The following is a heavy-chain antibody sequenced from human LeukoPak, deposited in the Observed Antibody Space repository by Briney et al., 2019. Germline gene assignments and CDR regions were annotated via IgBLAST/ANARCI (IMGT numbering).Heavy chain of an antibody. J-gene: IGHJ5*02. CDR2: IIPIFGTA. D-gene: IGHD1-20*01. Sequence: ASVKVSCKASGGTFSSYAISWVRQAPGQGLEWMGGIIPIFGTANYAQKFHGRVTITTDESTSTAYMELSSLRSEDTAVYYCARDAGYNWNGWYWFDPWGQGTLVSVSS. CDR3: ARDAGYNWNGWYWFDP. CDR1: GGTFSSYA. V-gene: IGHV1-69*05.